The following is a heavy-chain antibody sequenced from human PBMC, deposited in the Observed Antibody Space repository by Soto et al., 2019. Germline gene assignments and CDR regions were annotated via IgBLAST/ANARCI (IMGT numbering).Heavy chain of an antibody. CDR2: ISGSGGST. CDR1: GFTFSSYA. V-gene: IGHV3-23*01. J-gene: IGHJ6*03. CDR3: AKEGKHDYYYYYMDV. Sequence: PGRSLRLSCAASGFTFSSYAMSWVRQAPGKGLEWVSAISGSGGSTYYADSVKGRFTISRDNSKNTLYLQMNSLRAEDTAVYYCAKEGKHDYYYYYMDVWGKGTTVTVSS.